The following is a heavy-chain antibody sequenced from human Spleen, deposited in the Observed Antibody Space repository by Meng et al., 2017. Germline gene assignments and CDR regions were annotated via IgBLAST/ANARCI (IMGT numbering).Heavy chain of an antibody. CDR2: IYSSGST. CDR3: ARSVNWFDP. J-gene: IGHJ5*02. D-gene: IGHD5/OR15-5a*01. CDR1: GGSISLSY. V-gene: IGHV4-4*07. Sequence: QGQLHESGPGLVKPSETLSLTCSVSGGSISLSYWSWIRQPAGEGLEWIGRIYSSGSTNYNPSLKSRLTMSVDTSKNQFSMSLSSVTAADTAVYYCARSVNWFDPWGQGTLVTASS.